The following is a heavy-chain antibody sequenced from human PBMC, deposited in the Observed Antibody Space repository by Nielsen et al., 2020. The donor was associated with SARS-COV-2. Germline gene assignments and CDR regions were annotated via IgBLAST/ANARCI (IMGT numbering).Heavy chain of an antibody. CDR3: ARATPVSYVGFYYYGMDV. CDR2: IGVSGGGT. CDR1: GFTFSNFA. Sequence: GESLKISCAASGFTFSNFAMNWVRQAPGKGLEWVSTIGVSGGGTYYADSLKGRFTISRDNSKNTLYLQMGSLRAEDMAVYYCARATPVSYVGFYYYGMDVWGQGTTVTVSS. V-gene: IGHV3-23*01. D-gene: IGHD3-16*01. J-gene: IGHJ6*02.